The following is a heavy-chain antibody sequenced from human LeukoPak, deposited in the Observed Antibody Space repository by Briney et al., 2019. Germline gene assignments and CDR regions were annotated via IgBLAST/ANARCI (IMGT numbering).Heavy chain of an antibody. CDR1: GDSVNRGTYY. V-gene: IGHV4-61*01. CDR3: ARCASGFGY. Sequence: SETLPLTCTVSGDSVNRGTYYWHWIRQPPGEGLEWIGYIYYSGNTKYNPSLKSRVTISLDTSKNQFSLRLRSVTAADTAMYYCARCASGFGYWGQGTLVTVSS. J-gene: IGHJ4*02. D-gene: IGHD1-1*01. CDR2: IYYSGNT.